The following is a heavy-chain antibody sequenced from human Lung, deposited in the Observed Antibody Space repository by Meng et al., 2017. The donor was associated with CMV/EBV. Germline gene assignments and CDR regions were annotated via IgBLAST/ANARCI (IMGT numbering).Heavy chain of an antibody. J-gene: IGHJ4*02. Sequence: ASXXVSCKASGYTFTAHYFHWVRQAPGQGLEWMGWIHPHRGDTNYAQQFQGRVTLTRDTSINTGYMELTRLTSDDTAVYYCAIDNNWGPDYWAQGTLVTVSS. V-gene: IGHV1-2*02. CDR2: IHPHRGDT. CDR3: AIDNNWGPDY. D-gene: IGHD7-27*01. CDR1: GYTFTAHY.